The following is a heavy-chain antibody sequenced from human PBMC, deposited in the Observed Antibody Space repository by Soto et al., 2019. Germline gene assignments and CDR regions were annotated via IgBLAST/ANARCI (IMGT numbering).Heavy chain of an antibody. J-gene: IGHJ4*02. V-gene: IGHV3-11*01. D-gene: IGHD5-18*01. Sequence: GGSLRLSCAASGFTFSDYHMSWIRQSPGKGLEWVSSITSSGSTTYYTDSVKGRFTISRDNAKNSLYLQMNSLRAEDTAVYYCARERYSYGPYYFDYWGQGTLVTVPS. CDR1: GFTFSDYH. CDR3: ARERYSYGPYYFDY. CDR2: ITSSGSTT.